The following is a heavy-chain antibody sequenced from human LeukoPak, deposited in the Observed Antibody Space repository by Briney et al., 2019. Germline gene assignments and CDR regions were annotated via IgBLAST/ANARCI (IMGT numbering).Heavy chain of an antibody. J-gene: IGHJ4*02. CDR3: AREAY. Sequence: GGSLRLSCAASGFTFSRYWMSWVRQAPGKGLEWVASVKEDGSQKNYANTVEGRFTISRDNDKKSLVLQMNGLRVEDTAIYYRAREAYWGPGTLVTVSS. V-gene: IGHV3-7*03. CDR1: GFTFSRYW. CDR2: VKEDGSQK.